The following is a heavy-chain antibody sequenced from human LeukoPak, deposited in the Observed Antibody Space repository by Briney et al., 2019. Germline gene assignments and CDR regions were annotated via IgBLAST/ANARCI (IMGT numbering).Heavy chain of an antibody. CDR2: ITAYNGNT. Sequence: ASVKVSCKASGYTFTTYGISWVRQAPGQGLEWMGWITAYNGNTNYAQKFQGRVTITTDTSTSTAYMELRSLRSDDTAVYYCARPLYSGSYSVSAFDIWGQGTMVTVSS. CDR3: ARPLYSGSYSVSAFDI. V-gene: IGHV1-18*01. D-gene: IGHD1-26*01. CDR1: GYTFTTYG. J-gene: IGHJ3*02.